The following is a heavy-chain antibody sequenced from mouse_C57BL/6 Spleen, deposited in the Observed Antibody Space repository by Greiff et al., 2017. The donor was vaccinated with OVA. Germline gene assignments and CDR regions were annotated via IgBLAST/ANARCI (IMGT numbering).Heavy chain of an antibody. CDR1: GYAFSSSW. CDR3: AKTLYYSNYFDY. CDR2: IYPGDGDT. V-gene: IGHV1-82*01. J-gene: IGHJ2*01. Sequence: VQLQQSGPELVKPGASVKISCKASGYAFSSSWMNWVKQRPGKGLEWIGRIYPGDGDTNYNGKFKGKATLTADKSSSTAYMQLSSLTSEDSAVYFCAKTLYYSNYFDYWGQGTTLTVSS. D-gene: IGHD2-5*01.